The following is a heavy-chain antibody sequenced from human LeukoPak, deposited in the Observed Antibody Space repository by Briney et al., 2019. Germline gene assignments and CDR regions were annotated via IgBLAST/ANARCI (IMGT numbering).Heavy chain of an antibody. D-gene: IGHD5-18*01. V-gene: IGHV3-43*02. CDR2: IIGYGGST. Sequence: PGGSLRLSCAASGFTFDDYTMHWVRQAPGKGLEWVSLIIGYGGSTYYADSVKGRFTISRDNAKTSLYLQMNSLRADATAVSYCARDDRYSYGYSQSGHFDYWGQGILVTVSS. CDR1: GFTFDDYT. CDR3: ARDDRYSYGYSQSGHFDY. J-gene: IGHJ4*02.